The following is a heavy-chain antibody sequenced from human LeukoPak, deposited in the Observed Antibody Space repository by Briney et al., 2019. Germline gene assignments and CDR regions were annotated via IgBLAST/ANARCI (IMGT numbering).Heavy chain of an antibody. CDR1: GYTFTGYY. V-gene: IGHV1-2*02. CDR2: INPNSGGT. CDR3: ARVRGSSWYFFQH. J-gene: IGHJ1*01. D-gene: IGHD6-13*01. Sequence: ASVKVSCRASGYTFTGYYMHWVRQAPGQGREWMGCINPNSGGTNYAQKFQGRVTMTRDTSISTAYMELSRLRSDDTAVYYCARVRGSSWYFFQHWGQGTLVTVSS.